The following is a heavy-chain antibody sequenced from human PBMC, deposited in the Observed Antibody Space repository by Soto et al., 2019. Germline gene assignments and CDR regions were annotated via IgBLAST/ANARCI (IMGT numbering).Heavy chain of an antibody. J-gene: IGHJ4*02. CDR2: INHSGST. V-gene: IGHV4-34*01. D-gene: IGHD2-8*02. CDR3: ARDKITGIFDY. Sequence: QVQLQQWGAGLLKPSETLSLTCAVYGGSFSGYYWTWSRQPPGTGLEWIGEINHSGSTNYNPSLKIRVTISVDTSKNQFSLKLTSVTAADTAVYYCARDKITGIFDYWGQGTLVTVSS. CDR1: GGSFSGYY.